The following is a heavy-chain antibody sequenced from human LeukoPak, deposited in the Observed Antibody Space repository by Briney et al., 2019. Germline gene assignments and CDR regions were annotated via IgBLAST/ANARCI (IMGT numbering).Heavy chain of an antibody. D-gene: IGHD3-16*02. J-gene: IGHJ4*02. V-gene: IGHV3-15*01. CDR2: IKSKTDGGTT. CDR1: GFTFSNAW. Sequence: GGSLRLSCAASGFTFSNAWMSWVRQAPGKGLEWVGRIKSKTDGGTTDYAAPVKGRFTISRDDSKNTLYLQMYSLKTEDTAVYYCTTDWGYDYVWGSYRFDYWGQGTLVTVSS. CDR3: TTDWGYDYVWGSYRFDY.